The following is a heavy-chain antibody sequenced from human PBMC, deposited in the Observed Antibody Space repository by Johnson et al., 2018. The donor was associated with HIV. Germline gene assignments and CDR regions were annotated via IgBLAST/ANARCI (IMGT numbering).Heavy chain of an antibody. V-gene: IGHV3-7*01. J-gene: IGHJ3*01. D-gene: IGHD3/OR15-3a*01. CDR2: IRQDGSEK. CDR1: GFTFKNYW. Sequence: VLLVESGGGLVQPGGSLRLSCVVSGFTFKNYWMSWVRQAPGKGLEWVAYIRQDGSEKDYLDSVKGRFTISRDNAKNSLYLQMSSLRVEDTAVYYCASGHMWSGFWGQGTMVTVSS. CDR3: ASGHMWSGF.